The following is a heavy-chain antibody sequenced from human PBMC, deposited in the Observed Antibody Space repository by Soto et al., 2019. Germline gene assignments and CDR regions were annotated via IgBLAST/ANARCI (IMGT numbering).Heavy chain of an antibody. Sequence: QVQLQESGPGLVKPSQTLSLTCTVSGGSISSGGYYWSWIRQHPGKGLEWIGYIYYTGSTYYSPSLKSRVTISVDTSKNQFSLKLSSVTAADTAVYYCATVEDCGGDCPIEAFEIWGQGTMVTVSS. CDR1: GGSISSGGYY. V-gene: IGHV4-31*03. CDR2: IYYTGST. J-gene: IGHJ3*02. CDR3: ATVEDCGGDCPIEAFEI. D-gene: IGHD2-21*02.